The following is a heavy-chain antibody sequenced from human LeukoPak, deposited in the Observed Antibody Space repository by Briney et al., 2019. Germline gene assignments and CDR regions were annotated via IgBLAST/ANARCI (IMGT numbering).Heavy chain of an antibody. J-gene: IGHJ6*02. Sequence: SSETLSLTCTVSGDSISPCYWSWIRQPPGKGPEWIGYIYYRGNSKNNPSLKSRVTMSLDTSKNQFSLRLSSVTAADTAVYYCARDLGPLSGDGMDVWGQGTTVIVSS. V-gene: IGHV4-59*12. D-gene: IGHD5/OR15-5a*01. CDR1: GDSISPCY. CDR3: ARDLGPLSGDGMDV. CDR2: IYYRGNS.